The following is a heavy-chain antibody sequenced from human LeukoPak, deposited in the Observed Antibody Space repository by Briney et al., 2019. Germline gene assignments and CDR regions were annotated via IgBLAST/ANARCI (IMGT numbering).Heavy chain of an antibody. Sequence: GGSLRLSCAASGFPFSGYWMHWVRQAPGKGLVWVSRIDDDGAGTTYAASVKGRFTISRDNAKNTLYLQVNSLRVEDTAVYYCARSASGYDAWGQGTLVTVSS. D-gene: IGHD5-12*01. CDR3: ARSASGYDA. J-gene: IGHJ5*02. CDR1: GFPFSGYW. CDR2: IDDDGAGT. V-gene: IGHV3-74*01.